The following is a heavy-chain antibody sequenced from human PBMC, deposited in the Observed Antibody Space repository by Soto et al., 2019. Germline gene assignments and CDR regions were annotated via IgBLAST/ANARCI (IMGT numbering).Heavy chain of an antibody. Sequence: EVQLVESGGGLVQPGGSLRLSCAASGFTFSGYWMHWVRQVPGKGLIWVARSNSDGSGISYADSVRGRFTISRDNVRNLLFLQMNSLRGDDSAVYYGTRDRPDTQYDYHPIFDHWGQGTLVTVSS. D-gene: IGHD5-12*01. CDR1: GFTFSGYW. CDR2: SNSDGSGI. J-gene: IGHJ4*02. CDR3: TRDRPDTQYDYHPIFDH. V-gene: IGHV3-74*01.